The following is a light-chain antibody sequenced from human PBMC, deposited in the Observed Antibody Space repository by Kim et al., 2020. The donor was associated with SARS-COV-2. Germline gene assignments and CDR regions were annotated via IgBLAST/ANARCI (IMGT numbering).Light chain of an antibody. J-gene: IGLJ1*01. CDR2: TTN. CDR1: SSNIGTNT. CDR3: GAWDDTLKGYV. V-gene: IGLV1-44*01. Sequence: ELTQPPSASGTPGHSVTISCSGSSSNIGTNTINWYQQLPGTAPKLLIYTTNQRPSGVPDRFSGSKSGTSASLAISGLQSEDEGDYYCGAWDDTLKGYVFGTGTKVTVL.